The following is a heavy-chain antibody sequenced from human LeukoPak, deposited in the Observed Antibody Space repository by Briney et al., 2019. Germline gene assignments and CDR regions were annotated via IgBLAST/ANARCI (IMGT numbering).Heavy chain of an antibody. CDR1: GGSISSGSYY. Sequence: SETLSLTCTVSGGSISSGSYYWSWIRQPAGKGLEWIGYIYYSGSTYYNPSLKSRVTISVDTSKNQFSLKLSSVTAADTAVYYCARNPSYCSSTSCYALDYWGQGTLVTVSS. D-gene: IGHD2-2*01. V-gene: IGHV4-31*03. CDR2: IYYSGST. CDR3: ARNPSYCSSTSCYALDY. J-gene: IGHJ4*02.